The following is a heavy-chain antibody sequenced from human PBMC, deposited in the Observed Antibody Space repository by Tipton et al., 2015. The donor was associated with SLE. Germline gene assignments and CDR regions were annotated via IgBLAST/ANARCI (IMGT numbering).Heavy chain of an antibody. CDR1: GGSISSHY. J-gene: IGHJ6*02. V-gene: IGHV4-59*11. CDR3: ARQPSEGWYYYGMDV. D-gene: IGHD2-15*01. Sequence: TLSLTCTVSGGSISSHYWSWIRQPPGKGLEWIGYIYYSGSTNYNRSLKSRVTISVDTSKNQFSLKLSSVTAADTAVYYCARQPSEGWYYYGMDVWGQGTTVTVSS. CDR2: IYYSGST.